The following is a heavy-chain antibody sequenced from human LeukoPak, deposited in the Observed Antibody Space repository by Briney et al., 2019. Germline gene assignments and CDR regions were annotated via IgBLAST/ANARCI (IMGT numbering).Heavy chain of an antibody. CDR2: IYYSGST. CDR1: GGSISSSSYY. CDR3: ASDSSGYYWFDY. D-gene: IGHD3-22*01. J-gene: IGHJ4*02. V-gene: IGHV4-39*01. Sequence: SETLSLTCNVSGGSISSSSYYWGWIRQPPGKGREWIGSIYYSGSTYYNASLKSRVTISVDTSKNQFSLNLISVTAADTAVYYCASDSSGYYWFDYWGQGILVTVSS.